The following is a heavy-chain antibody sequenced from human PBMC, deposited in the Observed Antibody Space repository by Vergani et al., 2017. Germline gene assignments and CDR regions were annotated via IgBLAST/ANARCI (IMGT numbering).Heavy chain of an antibody. CDR1: GFTVSSSY. D-gene: IGHD3-22*01. Sequence: EVQLVESGGGLVQPGGSLRLSCAASGFTVSSSYMSWVRQAPGKGLEWVSVIYTGGSTYYADSVKGRFTISRDNAKNTLYLQMNSLRAEDTAVYYCAIDSSGYSFDPWGQGTLVTVSS. V-gene: IGHV3-53*01. J-gene: IGHJ5*02. CDR3: AIDSSGYSFDP. CDR2: IYTGGST.